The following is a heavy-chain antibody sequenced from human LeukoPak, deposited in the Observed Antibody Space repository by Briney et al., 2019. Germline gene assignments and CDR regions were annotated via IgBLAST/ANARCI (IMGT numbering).Heavy chain of an antibody. CDR1: GYTFTNYY. CDR3: ARDGDPDIVVVPAANYYFDY. V-gene: IGHV1-46*01. D-gene: IGHD2-2*01. Sequence: GASVKVSCKAPGYTFTNYYMHWVRQAPGQGLEWMGMINPSGGSTSYAQKFQGRVTMTRDTSTSTVYMELSSLRSEDTAVYYCARDGDPDIVVVPAANYYFDYWGQGTLVTVSS. CDR2: INPSGGST. J-gene: IGHJ4*02.